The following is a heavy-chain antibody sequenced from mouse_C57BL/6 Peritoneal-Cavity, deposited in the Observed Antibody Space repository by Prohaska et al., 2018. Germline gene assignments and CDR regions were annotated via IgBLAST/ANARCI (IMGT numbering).Heavy chain of an antibody. Sequence: EVQLVESGGGLVQPKGSLILSCAASGFSFNTYAMNWVRQAPGKGMEWVACIRIKSNKYATYYADSVKDRCTISRDDSESMLYLQMNNLKTEDTAMYYCVSYSSMDYWGQGTSVTGSS. CDR3: VSYSSMDY. V-gene: IGHV10-1*01. J-gene: IGHJ4*01. CDR2: IRIKSNKYAT. CDR1: GFSFNTYA. D-gene: IGHD2-1*01.